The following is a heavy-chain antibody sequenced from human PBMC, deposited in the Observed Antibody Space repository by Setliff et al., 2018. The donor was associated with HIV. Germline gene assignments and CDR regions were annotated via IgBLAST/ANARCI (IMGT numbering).Heavy chain of an antibody. D-gene: IGHD4-17*01. Sequence: PSETLSLTCTVSGGSISSYYWSWVRQPAGKGLEWIGRIYTSGSTNYNPSLKSRVTMSVDTSKNQFSLKLSSVTAADTAVYYCARDLPNDYGGNRYAFDIWGQGTMVTVSS. CDR1: GGSISSYY. J-gene: IGHJ3*02. CDR2: IYTSGST. V-gene: IGHV4-4*07. CDR3: ARDLPNDYGGNRYAFDI.